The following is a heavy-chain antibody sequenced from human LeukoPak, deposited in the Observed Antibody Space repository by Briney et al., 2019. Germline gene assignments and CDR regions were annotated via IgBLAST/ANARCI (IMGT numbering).Heavy chain of an antibody. CDR3: ARDSGLWFGEPDY. CDR1: GGSVNSDNW. CDR2: IYHSGTT. V-gene: IGHV4-4*02. Sequence: PSETLSLTCAVSGGSVNSDNWWSWVRQPPGKGLEWIGDIYHSGTTNYNPSLKSRVSISVDKSKNQFSLRLTSMTAAGTAVYYCARDSGLWFGEPDYWGQGTLVIASS. D-gene: IGHD3-10*01. J-gene: IGHJ4*02.